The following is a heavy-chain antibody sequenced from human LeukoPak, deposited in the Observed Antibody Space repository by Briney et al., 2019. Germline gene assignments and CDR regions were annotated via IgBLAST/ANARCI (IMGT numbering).Heavy chain of an antibody. CDR1: GFTFTSSA. J-gene: IGHJ4*02. CDR3: AAGTTYDILTGPQG. CDR2: IVVGSGNT. Sequence: ASVRVSCKASGFTFTSSAVQWVRQARGQRLEWIGWIVVGSGNTNYAQKFQERVTITRDMSTSTAYMELSSLRSEDTAVYYCAAGTTYDILTGPQGWGQGTLVTVSS. D-gene: IGHD3-9*01. V-gene: IGHV1-58*01.